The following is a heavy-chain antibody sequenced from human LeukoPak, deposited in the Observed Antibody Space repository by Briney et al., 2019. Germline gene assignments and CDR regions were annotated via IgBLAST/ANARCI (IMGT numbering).Heavy chain of an antibody. CDR2: IYYSGST. V-gene: IGHV4-31*03. D-gene: IGHD1-26*01. CDR1: GGSISSGGYY. J-gene: IGHJ4*02. CDR3: AVTEQSGSYTQFDY. Sequence: SETLSLTCTVSGGSISSGGYYWSWIRQHPGKGLEWIGYIYYSGSTYYNPSLKSRVTISVDTSRNQFSLKLSSVTAADTAVYYCAVTEQSGSYTQFDYWGQGTLVTVSS.